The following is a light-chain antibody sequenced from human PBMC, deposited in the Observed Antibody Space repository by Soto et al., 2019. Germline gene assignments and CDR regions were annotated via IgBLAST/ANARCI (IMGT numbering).Light chain of an antibody. CDR1: ISNIGNNP. J-gene: IGLJ1*01. CDR3: ASWDDSLHAYV. CDR2: TNS. Sequence: QSVLTQPPSASGTPGQRVPVSCSGSISNIGNNPVNWYQRLPGRAPKLLIFTNSQRPSGVPDRVSGSKSGTSGSLAISGLQSEDEADYYCASWDDSLHAYVFGTGTKVTVL. V-gene: IGLV1-44*01.